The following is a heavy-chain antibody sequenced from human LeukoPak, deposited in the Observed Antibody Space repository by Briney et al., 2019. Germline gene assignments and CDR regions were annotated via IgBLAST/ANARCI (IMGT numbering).Heavy chain of an antibody. CDR3: AAAPGPRGAIVDY. CDR1: GYTFTSYY. J-gene: IGHJ4*02. D-gene: IGHD2-21*01. V-gene: IGHV1-46*01. Sequence: ASVKVSCKASGYTFTSYYMHWVRQAPGQGLEWMGIINPSGGSTSYAQKFQERVTITRDMSTSTAYMELSSLRSEDTAVYYCAAAPGPRGAIVDYWGQGTLVTVSS. CDR2: INPSGGST.